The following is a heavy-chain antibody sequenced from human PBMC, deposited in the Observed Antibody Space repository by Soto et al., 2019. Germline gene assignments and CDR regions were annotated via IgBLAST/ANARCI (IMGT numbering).Heavy chain of an antibody. J-gene: IGHJ4*02. Sequence: QVQLVESGGGGFRPGTSRGPSCAPTGFSFMAQGWHGVRQAPGKGLEWLAVINDGSEEGYPDSVRGRFTISRDNARNILYLQMDNLRAEDSALYYCARDDLFVDNGLDHWGQGTLVTVSS. CDR2: INDGSEE. D-gene: IGHD1-1*01. V-gene: IGHV3-33*01. CDR1: GFSFMAQG. CDR3: ARDDLFVDNGLDH.